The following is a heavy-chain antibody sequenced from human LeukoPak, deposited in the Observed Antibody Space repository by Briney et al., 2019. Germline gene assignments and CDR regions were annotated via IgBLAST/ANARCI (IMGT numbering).Heavy chain of an antibody. V-gene: IGHV3-23*01. CDR2: ISGSGGST. CDR3: AKMGYCSGGSCSCFDY. CDR1: GFTFSSYA. D-gene: IGHD2-15*01. J-gene: IGHJ4*02. Sequence: HPGGSLRLSCAASGFTFSSYAMSWVRQAPGEGLEWVSAISGSGGSTYYADSVKGRFTISRDNSKNTLYLQMNSLRAEDTAVYYCAKMGYCSGGSCSCFDYWGQGTLVTVSS.